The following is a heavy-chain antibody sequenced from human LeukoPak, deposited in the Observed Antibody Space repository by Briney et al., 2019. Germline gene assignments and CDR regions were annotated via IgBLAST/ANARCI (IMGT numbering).Heavy chain of an antibody. V-gene: IGHV1-69*05. J-gene: IGHJ6*03. D-gene: IGHD3-10*01. CDR3: ARANYYGSGSLFYYYYMDV. CDR1: AGTFSIYA. Sequence: SGTLSFKSSAGTFSIYAISRVRHPPAQGQEWMGGIITIFGTANYAQKFQGRVTITTDESTSTAYMELNSLRTEDTAVYYCARANYYGSGSLFYYYYMDVWGKGTTVTVSS. CDR2: IITIFGTA.